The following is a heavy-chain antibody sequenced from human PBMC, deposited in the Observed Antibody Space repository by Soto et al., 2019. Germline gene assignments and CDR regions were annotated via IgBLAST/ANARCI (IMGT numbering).Heavy chain of an antibody. Sequence: QVQLVQSGAEVKKPGASVKVSCKASGYTFTSYGISWVRQAPGQGLEWMGWISAYNGNTNYAQKLQGRVTMTTDTTPSKAYMELRSLRSDDTAVYYCARVYRITMVRGELSEYWGQGTLVTVSS. CDR3: ARVYRITMVRGELSEY. CDR2: ISAYNGNT. J-gene: IGHJ4*02. V-gene: IGHV1-18*01. D-gene: IGHD3-10*01. CDR1: GYTFTSYG.